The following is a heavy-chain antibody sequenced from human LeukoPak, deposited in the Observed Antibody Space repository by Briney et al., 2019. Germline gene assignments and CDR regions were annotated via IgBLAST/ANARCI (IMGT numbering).Heavy chain of an antibody. J-gene: IGHJ5*02. CDR1: GFTFSSYS. V-gene: IGHV3-21*01. Sequence: PGGSLRLSCAASGFTFSSYSMNWVRQAPGKGLEWVSSISSSSSYIYYADSVKGRFTISRDNAKNSLYLQMNSLRAEDTAVYYCARAQYYYDSSGYLGGRFDPWGQGTLVTVSS. D-gene: IGHD3-22*01. CDR2: ISSSSSYI. CDR3: ARAQYYYDSSGYLGGRFDP.